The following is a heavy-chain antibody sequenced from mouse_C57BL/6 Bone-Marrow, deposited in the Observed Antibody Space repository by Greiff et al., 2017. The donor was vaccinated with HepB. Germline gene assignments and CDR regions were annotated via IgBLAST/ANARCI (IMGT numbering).Heavy chain of an antibody. CDR1: GYSITSGYD. V-gene: IGHV3-1*01. J-gene: IGHJ1*03. CDR3: ARENYGTPYWYFDV. Sequence: EVQRVESGPGMVKPSQSLSLTCTVTGYSITSGYDWHWIRHFPGNKLEWMGYISYSGSTNYNPSLKSRISITHDTSKNHFFLKLNSVTTEDTATYYCARENYGTPYWYFDVWGTGTTVTVSS. D-gene: IGHD1-1*01. CDR2: ISYSGST.